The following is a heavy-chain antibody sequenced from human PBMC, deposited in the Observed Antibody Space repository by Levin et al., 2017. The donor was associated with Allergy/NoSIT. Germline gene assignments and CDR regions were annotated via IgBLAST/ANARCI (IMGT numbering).Heavy chain of an antibody. D-gene: IGHD1-1*01. Sequence: GGSLRLSCTASGFTFGDYAMSWFRQAPGKGLEWVGFIRSKAYGGTTEYAASVKGRFTISRDDSKSIAYLQMNSLKTEDTAVYYCTRERGTTGTKPLGFDYWGQGTLVTVSS. CDR3: TRERGTTGTKPLGFDY. CDR1: GFTFGDYA. CDR2: IRSKAYGGTT. V-gene: IGHV3-49*03. J-gene: IGHJ4*02.